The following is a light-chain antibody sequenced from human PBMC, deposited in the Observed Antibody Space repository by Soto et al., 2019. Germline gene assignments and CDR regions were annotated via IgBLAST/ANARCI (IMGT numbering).Light chain of an antibody. Sequence: DIHITLSPSSLFASVGDRVIITCRASQGIRNNLGWYQQRPGKAPKRLIYGTSNLQTGVPSRFSGSGYGTDFTLTISSLQPEDFATYYCLQHETYPRTFGQGTKVDIK. CDR1: QGIRNN. CDR3: LQHETYPRT. CDR2: GTS. V-gene: IGKV1-17*01. J-gene: IGKJ1*01.